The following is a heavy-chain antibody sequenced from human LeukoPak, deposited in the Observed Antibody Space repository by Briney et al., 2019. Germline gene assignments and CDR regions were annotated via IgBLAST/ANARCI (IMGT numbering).Heavy chain of an antibody. CDR1: GSSISSYY. D-gene: IGHD6-13*01. CDR2: IYYSGST. CDR3: ARQRSEGSSWSYYYYGMDV. J-gene: IGHJ6*02. V-gene: IGHV4-59*08. Sequence: SETLSLTCTVSGSSISSYYWSWIRQPPGKGLEWIGYIYYSGSTNYNPSLKSRVTISVDTSKNQFSLKLSSVTAADTAVYYCARQRSEGSSWSYYYYGMDVWGQGTTVTVSS.